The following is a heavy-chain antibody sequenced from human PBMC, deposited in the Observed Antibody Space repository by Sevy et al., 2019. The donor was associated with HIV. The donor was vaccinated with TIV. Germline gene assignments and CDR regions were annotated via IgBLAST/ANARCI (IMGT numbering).Heavy chain of an antibody. CDR3: AKEGGRGYSYGLSPKYFDY. CDR2: ISGSGGST. Sequence: GGSLRLSCAASGFTFSSYAMSWVRQAPGKGLEWVSAISGSGGSTYYAESVKGRFTISRDNSKNTLYLQMNSLRAEDTAVYYCAKEGGRGYSYGLSPKYFDYWGQGTLVTVSS. V-gene: IGHV3-23*01. CDR1: GFTFSSYA. J-gene: IGHJ4*02. D-gene: IGHD5-18*01.